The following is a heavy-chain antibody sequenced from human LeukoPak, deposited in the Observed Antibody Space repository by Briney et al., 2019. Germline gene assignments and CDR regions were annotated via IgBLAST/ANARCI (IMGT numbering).Heavy chain of an antibody. D-gene: IGHD3-9*01. CDR3: AKGYYDILTGYYSPFDY. Sequence: GGSLRLSCAASGFTFSSYAVSWVRQAPGEGLEWVSAISGRGGSTYYADSVKGRFTISRDNSKNTLYLQMNSLIAEDTAVYYCAKGYYDILTGYYSPFDYWGQGTLVTVSS. J-gene: IGHJ4*02. CDR1: GFTFSSYA. V-gene: IGHV3-23*01. CDR2: ISGRGGST.